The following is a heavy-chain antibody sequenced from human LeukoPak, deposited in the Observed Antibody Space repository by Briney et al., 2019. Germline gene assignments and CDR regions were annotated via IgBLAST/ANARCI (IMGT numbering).Heavy chain of an antibody. Sequence: GASVKVSCTASGDTFTSYDINWVRQATGQGLEWMGYMNPNSGNTCYTQKLQGRVTLARNTSISTAYMELSSLRSEDTAVYDCARGSAFDIWGQGTMVTVSS. CDR3: ARGSAFDI. V-gene: IGHV1-8*01. J-gene: IGHJ3*02. CDR1: GDTFTSYD. CDR2: MNPNSGNT.